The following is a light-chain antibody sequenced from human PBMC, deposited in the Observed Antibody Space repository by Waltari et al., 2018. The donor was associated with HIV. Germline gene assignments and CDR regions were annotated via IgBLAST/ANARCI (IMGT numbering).Light chain of an antibody. Sequence: DIVLAQSPLSLSVSPGEPASISCKSSQSLRHRNGYNSLDWYLPRPGQSPQLLTYLGSNWASGVPDRFSRSGSGTDLTLKISSVETEDVGCYYCMQSLRTPSVTFGPGTKVDIK. CDR2: LGS. CDR1: QSLRHRNGYNS. V-gene: IGKV2-28*01. CDR3: MQSLRTPSVT. J-gene: IGKJ3*01.